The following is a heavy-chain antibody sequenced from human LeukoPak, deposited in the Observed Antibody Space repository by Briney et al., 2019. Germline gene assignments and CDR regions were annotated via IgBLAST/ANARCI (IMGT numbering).Heavy chain of an antibody. D-gene: IGHD5-24*01. J-gene: IGHJ4*02. CDR1: GGSISSYY. CDR2: IYYSGST. CDR3: ARSGYNYLASDY. Sequence: SETLSLTCTVSGGSISSYYWSCIRPPPGKGLEWIGYIYYSGSTNYNPSLKSRVTISVDTSKNQFSLKLSSVTAADTAVYYCARSGYNYLASDYWGQGTLVTVSS. V-gene: IGHV4-59*01.